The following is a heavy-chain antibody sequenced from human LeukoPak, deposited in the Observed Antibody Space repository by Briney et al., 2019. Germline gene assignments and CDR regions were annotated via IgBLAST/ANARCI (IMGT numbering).Heavy chain of an antibody. CDR3: AREGSGSYFYYYYGMDV. CDR1: GFTVSTNY. Sequence: GGSLRLSCAASGFTVSTNYMSWVRQAPGKGLEWVSVIYSGDNTYYADSVKGRFTISRDISKNTLYLQMNSLRAEDTAVYYCAREGSGSYFYYYYGMDVWGQGTTVTVSS. D-gene: IGHD1-26*01. CDR2: IYSGDNT. J-gene: IGHJ6*02. V-gene: IGHV3-66*01.